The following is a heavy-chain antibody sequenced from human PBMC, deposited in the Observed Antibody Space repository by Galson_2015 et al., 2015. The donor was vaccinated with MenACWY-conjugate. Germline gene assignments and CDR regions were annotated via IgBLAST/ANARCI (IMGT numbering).Heavy chain of an antibody. Sequence: CAISGDSVSRGSAAWNWIRQSPSRGLEWLGRTYFRFKWFNDYAEAVKSRITIEADTSKNQFSLHLNSVTPDDTAVYYCTTGDGYNWGHRSASRSYSHGMDGWGQGTTVTVSS. J-gene: IGHJ6*02. CDR2: TYFRFKWFN. CDR1: GDSVSRGSAA. CDR3: TTGDGYNWGHRSASRSYSHGMDG. D-gene: IGHD5-24*01. V-gene: IGHV6-1*01.